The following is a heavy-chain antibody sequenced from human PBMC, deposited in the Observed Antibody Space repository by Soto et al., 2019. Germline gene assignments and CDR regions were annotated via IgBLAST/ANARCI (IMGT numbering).Heavy chain of an antibody. CDR1: GGSISNYH. J-gene: IGHJ4*02. CDR3: AATTRD. CDR2: INNSGST. D-gene: IGHD1-26*01. Sequence: SETLSLTCNVSGGSISNYHWSWIRQPPGKGLEWIGYINNSGSTNYNPSLKSRVTISVDTSNNQISLKVTSVTAADTAVYYCAATTRDWGQGTLVTVSS. V-gene: IGHV4-59*01.